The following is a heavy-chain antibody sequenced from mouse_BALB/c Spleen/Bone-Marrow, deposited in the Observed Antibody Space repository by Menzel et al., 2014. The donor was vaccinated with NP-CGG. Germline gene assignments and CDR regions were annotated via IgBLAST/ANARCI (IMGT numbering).Heavy chain of an antibody. J-gene: IGHJ2*01. CDR3: AITTVVATGDY. D-gene: IGHD1-1*01. CDR1: GYTFTSYW. Sequence: QVQLQQSGAELVKPGASVKLSCKASGYTFTSYWMHWVKQRPGQGLECIGEIDPSDSYTNYNQKFKGKATLTVDKSSSTAYMQLSSLTSEDSAVYYCAITTVVATGDYWGQGTTLSSSS. CDR2: IDPSDSYT. V-gene: IGHV1-69*02.